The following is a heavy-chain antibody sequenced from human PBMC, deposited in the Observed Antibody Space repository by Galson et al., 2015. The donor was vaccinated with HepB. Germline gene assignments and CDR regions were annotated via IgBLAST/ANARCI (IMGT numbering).Heavy chain of an antibody. CDR3: ARDRGQPPFMGYYYGMDV. CDR2: IIPILGIA. D-gene: IGHD3-10*01. CDR1: GGTFSSYT. V-gene: IGHV1-69*04. J-gene: IGHJ6*02. Sequence: SVKVSCKASGGTFSSYTISWVRQAPGQGLEWMGRIIPILGIANYAQKFQGRVTITADKSTSTAYMELSSLRSEDTAVYYCARDRGQPPFMGYYYGMDVWGQGTTVTVSS.